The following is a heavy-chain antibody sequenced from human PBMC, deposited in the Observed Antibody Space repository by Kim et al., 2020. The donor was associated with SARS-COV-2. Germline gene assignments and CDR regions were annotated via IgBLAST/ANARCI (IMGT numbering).Heavy chain of an antibody. CDR2: ISKDGSKK. V-gene: IGHV3-30-3*01. J-gene: IGHJ4*02. D-gene: IGHD3-10*01. CDR3: ARDQGGYGSLIDY. CDR1: GFTFSAYA. Sequence: GGSLRLSCAASGFTFSAYAMHWVRQAPGKGLEWVAIISKDGSKKYYADSVQGRFTISRDNSKNTLYLQMNSLRPEDTAVYYCARDQGGYGSLIDYWGQGTLVTVSS.